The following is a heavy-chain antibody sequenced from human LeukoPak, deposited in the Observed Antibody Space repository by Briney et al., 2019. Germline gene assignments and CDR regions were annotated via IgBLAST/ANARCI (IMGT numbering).Heavy chain of an antibody. CDR3: ARVGSNDYVWGSYRYFDY. D-gene: IGHD3-16*02. V-gene: IGHV1-2*06. J-gene: IGHJ4*02. Sequence: ASVKVSCKASGYTFTDYHMHWVRQAPGQGLEWMGRIKPHNGDTDCAQRFQGRVTLTRDTSIRTAYMELSSLRSDDTAVYYCARVGSNDYVWGSYRYFDYWGQGTLVTVSS. CDR2: IKPHNGDT. CDR1: GYTFTDYH.